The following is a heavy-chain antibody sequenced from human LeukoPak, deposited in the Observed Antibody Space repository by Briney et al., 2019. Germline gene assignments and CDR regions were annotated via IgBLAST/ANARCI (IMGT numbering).Heavy chain of an antibody. CDR1: GYTFTSYD. Sequence: ASVKVSCKASGYTFTSYDINWVRQATGQGLEWMGWMNPNSGNTGYAQKFQGRVTMTRNTSISTAYMELSSLRSDDTAVYYCATGGHLTSNHYYVPPDFWGQGTLVSVSS. J-gene: IGHJ4*02. D-gene: IGHD3-22*01. CDR2: MNPNSGNT. V-gene: IGHV1-8*01. CDR3: ATGGHLTSNHYYVPPDF.